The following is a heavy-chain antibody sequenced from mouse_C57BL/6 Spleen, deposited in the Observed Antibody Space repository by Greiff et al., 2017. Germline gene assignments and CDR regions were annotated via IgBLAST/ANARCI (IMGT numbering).Heavy chain of an antibody. D-gene: IGHD2-5*01. CDR3: ARHYSNYLFAY. CDR2: ISYDGSN. CDR1: GYSITSGYY. J-gene: IGHJ3*01. Sequence: DVQLQESGPGLVKPSQSLSLTCSVTGYSITSGYYWNWIRQFPGNKLEWMGYISYDGSNNYNPSLKNRISITRDTSKNQFFLKLNSVTTEDTATYYCARHYSNYLFAYWGQGTLVTVSA. V-gene: IGHV3-6*01.